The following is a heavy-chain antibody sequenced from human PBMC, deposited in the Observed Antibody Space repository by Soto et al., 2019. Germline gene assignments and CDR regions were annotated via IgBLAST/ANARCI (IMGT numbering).Heavy chain of an antibody. CDR3: ARDGLLTFGEVLKIHYRDV. D-gene: IGHD3-10*01. CDR2: ISSTGRYI. CDR1: GFPFNSYQ. V-gene: IGHV3-21*01. Sequence: QLVETGGGLVKPGASLRLSCSTSGFPFNSYQMNWVRQAPGKGLQWVSSISSTGRYIYYADSAKGRFTISRDNANHAVFLLMDSLRADDTAVYDCARDGLLTFGEVLKIHYRDVWGKGTTVVVSS. J-gene: IGHJ6*03.